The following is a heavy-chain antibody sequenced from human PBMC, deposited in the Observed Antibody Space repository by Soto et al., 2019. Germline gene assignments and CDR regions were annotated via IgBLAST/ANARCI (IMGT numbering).Heavy chain of an antibody. J-gene: IGHJ4*02. V-gene: IGHV6-1*01. CDR3: ARDPGYSLDY. D-gene: IGHD5-18*01. CDR1: GDSVSIKSAA. CDR2: TYYRSKWYY. Sequence: PSQTLSLTCAISGDSVSIKSAAWNWIRQSPSRGLEWLGRTYYRSKWYYDYADSVKSRITINSDTSKNQFSLQLNSVTPEDTPAYYCARDPGYSLDYWGQGTLVTSPQ.